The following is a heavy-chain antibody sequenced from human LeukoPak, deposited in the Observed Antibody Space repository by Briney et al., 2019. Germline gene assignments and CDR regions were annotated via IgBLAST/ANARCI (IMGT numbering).Heavy chain of an antibody. V-gene: IGHV5-10-1*01. Sequence: GESLKISCKGSGYSFTSYWIRWVRQMPGKGLEWMGRIDPSDSYTNYSPSFQGHVTISADKSISTTYLQWNSLEASDTAMYYCASLNSGSYYGLGFFDLWGRGTLVTVSS. CDR1: GYSFTSYW. CDR3: ASLNSGSYYGLGFFDL. CDR2: IDPSDSYT. J-gene: IGHJ2*01. D-gene: IGHD1-26*01.